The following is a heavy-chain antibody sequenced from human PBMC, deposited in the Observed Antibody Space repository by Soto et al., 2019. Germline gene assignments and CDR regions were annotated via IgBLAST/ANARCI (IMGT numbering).Heavy chain of an antibody. Sequence: EASVKVSCKASGYTFSNYHMHWVRQAPGQGLEWMAIISPTGDSTVSAQKFQGRLIVTRDTSARTLYMELGSLTPDDTAVYYCTREYFVGCGSYSVWGQGTVVTVSS. CDR1: GYTFSNYH. J-gene: IGHJ4*02. CDR2: ISPTGDST. V-gene: IGHV1-46*03. D-gene: IGHD3-10*01. CDR3: TREYFVGCGSYSV.